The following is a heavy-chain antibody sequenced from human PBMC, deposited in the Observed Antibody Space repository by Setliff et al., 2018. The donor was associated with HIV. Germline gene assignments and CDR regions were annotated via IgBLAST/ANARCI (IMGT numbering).Heavy chain of an antibody. CDR1: GDSISNNNW. CDR3: ARAGGARRYYYYYMDV. V-gene: IGHV4-4*02. J-gene: IGHJ6*03. D-gene: IGHD1-26*01. Sequence: PSETLSLTCAVSGDSISNNNWWSWVRQPPGKGLEWIGEIYHSGSTNYNPSLKSRVTISVDTSKNQFSLKLSSVTAADTAVYYCARAGGARRYYYYYMDVWGKGTTVTVSS. CDR2: IYHSGST.